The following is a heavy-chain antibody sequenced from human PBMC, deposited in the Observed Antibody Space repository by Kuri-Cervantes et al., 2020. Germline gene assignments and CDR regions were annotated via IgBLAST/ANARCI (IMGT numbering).Heavy chain of an antibody. CDR1: GGSISGYY. D-gene: IGHD2-2*03. V-gene: IGHV4-34*01. CDR2: INHSGST. J-gene: IGHJ6*02. Sequence: SETLSLTCTVSGGSISGYYWSWIRQPPGKGLEWIGEINHSGSTNYNPSLKSRVTISVDTSKNQFSLKLSSVTAADTAVYYCARGQGGGYCSSTSCRRYYYGMDVWGQGTTVTVSS. CDR3: ARGQGGGYCSSTSCRRYYYGMDV.